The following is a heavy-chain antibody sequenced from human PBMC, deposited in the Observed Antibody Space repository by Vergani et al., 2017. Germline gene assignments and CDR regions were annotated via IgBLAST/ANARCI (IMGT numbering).Heavy chain of an antibody. CDR1: GFTFSDYY. J-gene: IGHJ4*02. CDR3: ARDEPYYYDSSGYYPDY. CDR2: ISSSGRTI. D-gene: IGHD3-22*01. Sequence: QVQLVESGGGLVKPGGSLRLSCAASGFTFSDYYMRWIRQAPGKGLEWVSYISSSGRTIYYADSVKCRFTISRDNAKNSLYLQMNSLRAEDTAVYYCARDEPYYYDSSGYYPDYWGQGTLVTVSS. V-gene: IGHV3-11*01.